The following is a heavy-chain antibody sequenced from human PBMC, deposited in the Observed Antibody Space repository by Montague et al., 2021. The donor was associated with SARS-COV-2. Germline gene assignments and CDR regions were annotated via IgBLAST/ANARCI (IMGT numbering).Heavy chain of an antibody. J-gene: IGHJ3*01. CDR1: GWSTASHY. V-gene: IGHV4-59*08. D-gene: IGHD6-19*01. Sequence: SETLSLTCTVSGWSTASHYCNCILQSPGKRPEWIVYVYYNGDTKYNPSLQSRVTISIDTSENQFSLRLNSVTAADTAVYFCARGWAFDPWGQGRLVTVSS. CDR2: VYYNGDT. CDR3: ARGWAFDP.